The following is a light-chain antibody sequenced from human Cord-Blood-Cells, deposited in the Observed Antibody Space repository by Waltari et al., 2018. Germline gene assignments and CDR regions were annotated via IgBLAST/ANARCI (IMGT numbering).Light chain of an antibody. V-gene: IGKV3-20*01. Sequence: EIVLTQSPGTLSLSPGKRATLSCRASQSVSSSYLAWYQQKPGQAPRLLIYGASSRATGIPDRFSGSGSGTDFTLTISRLEPEDFAVYYCQQYGSSRTFGQGTRLEIK. CDR1: QSVSSSY. CDR3: QQYGSSRT. CDR2: GAS. J-gene: IGKJ5*01.